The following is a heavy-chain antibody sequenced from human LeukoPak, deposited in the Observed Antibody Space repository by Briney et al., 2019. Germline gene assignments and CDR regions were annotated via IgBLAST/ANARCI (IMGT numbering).Heavy chain of an antibody. D-gene: IGHD6-19*01. J-gene: IGHJ3*02. CDR3: ARDEVDGGFDI. CDR1: GFTFNKYW. V-gene: IGHV3-7*01. Sequence: GGSLRLSCATSGFTFNKYWMSWVRQAPGKGLEWVANIMESGAVKNYVDSVKGRFTISRDNTKNSLSLQMNSLRDEDTAVYYCARDEVDGGFDIWGQGTMVTVSP. CDR2: IMESGAVK.